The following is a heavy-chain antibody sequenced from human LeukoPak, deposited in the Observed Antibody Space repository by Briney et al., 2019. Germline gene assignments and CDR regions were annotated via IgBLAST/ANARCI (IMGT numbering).Heavy chain of an antibody. D-gene: IGHD3-10*01. J-gene: IGHJ4*02. CDR3: ARDNGVADY. V-gene: IGHV1-46*01. CDR1: GGTFSSYA. CDR2: INPSGGST. Sequence: GASVKASCKASGGTFSSYAISWVRQAPGQGLEWMGIINPSGGSTSYAQKFQGRVTMTRDTSTSTVYMELSSLRSEDTAVYYCARDNGVADYWGQGTLVTVSS.